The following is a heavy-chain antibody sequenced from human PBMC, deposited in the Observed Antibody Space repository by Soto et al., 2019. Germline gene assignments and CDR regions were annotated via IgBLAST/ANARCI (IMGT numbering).Heavy chain of an antibody. CDR1: GYTFTSYY. J-gene: IGHJ2*01. CDR3: ARGSTIFGPDYGWYFDL. CDR2: INPSGGST. V-gene: IGHV1-46*01. Sequence: ASVKVSCKASGYTFTSYYMHWVRQAPGQGLEWMGIINPSGGSTTYAQKFQGRVTMTRNTSTSTAYMELSSLRSEDTAVYYCARGSTIFGPDYGWYFDLWGRGTLVTVSS. D-gene: IGHD3-3*01.